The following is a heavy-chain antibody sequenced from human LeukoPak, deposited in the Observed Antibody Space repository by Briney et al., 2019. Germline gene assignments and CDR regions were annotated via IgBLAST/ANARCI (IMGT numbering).Heavy chain of an antibody. CDR3: AKGPLIEVAGTTWDY. CDR2: ISYDGSNK. J-gene: IGHJ4*02. Sequence: GGSLRLSCAASGFTFSSYAMHWVRQAPGKGLEWVAVISYDGSNKYYADSVKGRFTISRDNSKNTLYLQMNSLRAEDTALYYCAKGPLIEVAGTTWDYWGQGTLVTVSS. V-gene: IGHV3-30-3*01. D-gene: IGHD1-14*01. CDR1: GFTFSSYA.